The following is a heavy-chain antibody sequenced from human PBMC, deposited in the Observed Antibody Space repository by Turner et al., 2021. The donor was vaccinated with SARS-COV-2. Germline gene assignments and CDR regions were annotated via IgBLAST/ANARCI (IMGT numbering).Heavy chain of an antibody. CDR3: AKRSSSASSYYYGMDV. CDR2: ISGGGGST. V-gene: IGHV3-23*01. J-gene: IGHJ6*02. Sequence: DVQLLESVGGLVQPGGSLSLPRSAFGLPFTTYAMSWVRQAPGKGVEWVSAISGGGGSTYYADSVKGRFNISRDNYKNTLYLQMNSLRAEDTAVYHCAKRSSSASSYYYGMDVWGQGTTVTVSS. CDR1: GLPFTTYA. D-gene: IGHD6-6*01.